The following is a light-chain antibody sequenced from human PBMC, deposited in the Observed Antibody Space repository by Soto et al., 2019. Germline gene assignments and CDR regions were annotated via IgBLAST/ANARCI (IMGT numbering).Light chain of an antibody. V-gene: IGKV1-9*01. CDR3: QQSYNAPIT. J-gene: IGKJ5*01. CDR1: QGISNS. Sequence: DIQLTQSPSFLSASVGDRVTITCRASQGISNSLAWYQQKPGKAPKLLIYAASTLQSGVPSSFSGSGSGTECTLTISSLQPEDVGTYYCQQSYNAPITLGQGTRLEI. CDR2: AAS.